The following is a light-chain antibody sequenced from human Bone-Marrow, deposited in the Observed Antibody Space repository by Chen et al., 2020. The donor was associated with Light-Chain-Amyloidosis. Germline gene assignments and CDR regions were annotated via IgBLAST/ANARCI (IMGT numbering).Light chain of an antibody. CDR2: KAS. CDR3: QQYNSYSRT. V-gene: IGKV1-5*03. Sequence: DIQITQSPSTLSASVGDRVTITCRTSQTISNWVAWYQQKPGKAPKLLIYKASSLESGVPSRFSGSGSGTEFTLTISSLQPDDFATYYCQQYNSYSRTFGQGTKVEI. CDR1: QTISNW. J-gene: IGKJ1*01.